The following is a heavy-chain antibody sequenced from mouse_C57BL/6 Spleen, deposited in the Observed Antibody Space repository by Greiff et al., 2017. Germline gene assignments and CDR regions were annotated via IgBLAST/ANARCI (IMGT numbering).Heavy chain of an antibody. CDR3: ARFRGSQVPYYYAMDY. Sequence: VKLQQPGAELVKPGASVKMSCKASGYTFTSYWITWVKQRPGQGLEWIGDIYPGSGSTNYNEKFKSKATLTVDTSSSTAYMQLSSLTSEDSAVYYCARFRGSQVPYYYAMDYWGQGTSVTVSS. CDR2: IYPGSGST. CDR1: GYTFTSYW. D-gene: IGHD1-1*01. J-gene: IGHJ4*01. V-gene: IGHV1-55*01.